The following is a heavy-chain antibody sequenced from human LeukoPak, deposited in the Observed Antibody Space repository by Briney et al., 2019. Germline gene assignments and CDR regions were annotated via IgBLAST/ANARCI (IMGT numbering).Heavy chain of an antibody. J-gene: IGHJ4*02. CDR3: ARGTTVTLRLFDY. V-gene: IGHV4-34*01. CDR1: GGSFSGYY. D-gene: IGHD4-17*01. Sequence: PSETLSLTCAVYGGSFSGYYWSWIRQPPGKGLEWIGEINHSGSTNYNPSLKSRVTISVDTSKNQFSLKLSSVTAADTAVHYCARGTTVTLRLFDYWGQGTLVTVSS. CDR2: INHSGST.